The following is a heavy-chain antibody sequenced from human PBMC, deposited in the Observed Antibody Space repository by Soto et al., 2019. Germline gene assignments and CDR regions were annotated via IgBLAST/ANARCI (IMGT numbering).Heavy chain of an antibody. CDR2: ISYDGSNK. CDR3: AKGSLDDYIWGPFDY. V-gene: IGHV3-30*18. D-gene: IGHD3-16*01. CDR1: GFTFSSYG. J-gene: IGHJ4*02. Sequence: GGSLRLSCAASGFTFSSYGMHWVRQAPGKGLEWVAVISYDGSNKYYADSVKGRFTISRDNSKNTLYLQMNSLRAEDTAVYYCAKGSLDDYIWGPFDYWGQGTLVTVSS.